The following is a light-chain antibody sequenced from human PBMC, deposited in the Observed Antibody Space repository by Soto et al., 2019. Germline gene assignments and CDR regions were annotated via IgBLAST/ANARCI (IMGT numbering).Light chain of an antibody. CDR1: SSDVGGYKS. CDR2: DVS. Sequence: QSALTQPASVSGSPGQSITISCTGTSSDVGGYKSVSWYQQHPGKAPKLMIYDVSNRPSGVSNRFSGSKSGNTASLTISGLQAEDEADYYCSSYTSSTTYVFGTGPKLTVL. J-gene: IGLJ1*01. V-gene: IGLV2-14*01. CDR3: SSYTSSTTYV.